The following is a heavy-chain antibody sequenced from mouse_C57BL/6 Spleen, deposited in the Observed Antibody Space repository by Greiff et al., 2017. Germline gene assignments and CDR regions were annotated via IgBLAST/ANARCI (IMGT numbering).Heavy chain of an antibody. Sequence: EVKLVESGGDLVKPGGSLKLSCAASGFTFSSYGMSWVRQTPDKRLEWVATISSGGSYTYYPDSVKGRFTISRDNAKNTLYLQMSSLKSEDTAMYYCARRDITTVVAMYYWGQGTSVTVSS. D-gene: IGHD1-1*01. J-gene: IGHJ4*01. CDR1: GFTFSSYG. V-gene: IGHV5-6*02. CDR2: ISSGGSYT. CDR3: ARRDITTVVAMYY.